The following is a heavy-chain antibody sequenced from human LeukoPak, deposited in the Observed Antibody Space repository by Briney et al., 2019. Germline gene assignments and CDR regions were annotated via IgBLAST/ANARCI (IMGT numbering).Heavy chain of an antibody. CDR3: ARDLTSYDYVWDY. Sequence: GGSLRLSGAASGFTVSSNYRSWVRKAQGKGREWVSIIYSDGSTYYADSVKGGFTISRDNSKNTLYLQMNSLRAEDTAVYYCARDLTSYDYVWDYWGQGTLVTVSS. CDR1: GFTVSSNY. D-gene: IGHD3-16*01. CDR2: IYSDGST. V-gene: IGHV3-66*01. J-gene: IGHJ4*02.